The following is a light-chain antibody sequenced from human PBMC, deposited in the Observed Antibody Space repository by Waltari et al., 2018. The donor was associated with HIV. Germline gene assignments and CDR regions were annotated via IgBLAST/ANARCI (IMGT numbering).Light chain of an antibody. CDR2: DVT. Sequence: QSALTQPRSVSGSPGQSVTISCTGTSSDVGGYKSVSWSQQNPGKAPKLIIYDVTKRPSGVPDRFSGSKSGNTASLTISGLQAEDEADYHCCSYAGSYLYVFGSGTKVTVL. J-gene: IGLJ1*01. V-gene: IGLV2-11*01. CDR3: CSYAGSYLYV. CDR1: SSDVGGYKS.